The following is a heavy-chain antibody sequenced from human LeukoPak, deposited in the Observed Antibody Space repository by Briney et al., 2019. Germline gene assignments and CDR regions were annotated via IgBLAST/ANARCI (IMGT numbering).Heavy chain of an antibody. CDR3: AKDKTTVTNPPTYAFDI. Sequence: PGGSLRLSCAASGFTFSSYAMSWVRQAPGKGLEWVSAISGSGGSTYYADSVKGRFTISRDNSKNTLYLQMNSLRAEDTAVYYCAKDKTTVTNPPTYAFDIWGQGTMVTVSS. V-gene: IGHV3-23*01. J-gene: IGHJ3*02. CDR1: GFTFSSYA. D-gene: IGHD4-17*01. CDR2: ISGSGGST.